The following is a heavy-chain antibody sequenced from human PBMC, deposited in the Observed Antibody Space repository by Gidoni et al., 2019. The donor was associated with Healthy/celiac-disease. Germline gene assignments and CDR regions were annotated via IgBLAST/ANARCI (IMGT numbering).Heavy chain of an antibody. J-gene: IGHJ6*02. CDR2: SRSKANSYAT. CDR1: GFTFSGSA. V-gene: IGHV3-73*02. D-gene: IGHD1-26*01. Sequence: EVQLVESGGGLVQPGGSLKLSCAASGFTFSGSAMHWVRQASGKGLEWVGRSRSKANSYATAYAASVKGRFTISRDDSKNTAYLQMNSLKTEDTAVYYCTRHEGGSYYYYYGMDVWGQGTTVTVSS. CDR3: TRHEGGSYYYYYGMDV.